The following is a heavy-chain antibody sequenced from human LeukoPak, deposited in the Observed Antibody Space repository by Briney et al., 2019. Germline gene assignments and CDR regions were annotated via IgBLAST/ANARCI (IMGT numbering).Heavy chain of an antibody. V-gene: IGHV3-21*01. CDR3: ARDRMGSSWHNGMDV. CDR2: ISSSSSYI. Sequence: GGSLRLSCAASGFTFGSYSMNWVRQAPGKGLEWVSSISSSSSYIYYADSVKGRFTISRDNAKNSLYLQMNSLRAEDTAVYYCARDRMGSSWHNGMDVWGQGTTVTVSS. CDR1: GFTFGSYS. J-gene: IGHJ6*02. D-gene: IGHD6-13*01.